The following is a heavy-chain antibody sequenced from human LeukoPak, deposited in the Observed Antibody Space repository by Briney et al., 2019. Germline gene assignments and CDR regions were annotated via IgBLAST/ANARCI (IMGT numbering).Heavy chain of an antibody. D-gene: IGHD2-21*01. Sequence: ASVKVSCKTSGYTFTIYAMNWVRRAPGQGLEFMGWINTGTGNPTYAQGFTGRFVFSLDTSVTTAYLQISTLRPEDTAVYYCASFGAYSFDYWGQGTLVTVSS. J-gene: IGHJ4*02. CDR1: GYTFTIYA. CDR3: ASFGAYSFDY. V-gene: IGHV7-4-1*02. CDR2: INTGTGNP.